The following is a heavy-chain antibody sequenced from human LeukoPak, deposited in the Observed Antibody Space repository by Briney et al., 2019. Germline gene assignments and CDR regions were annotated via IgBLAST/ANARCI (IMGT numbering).Heavy chain of an antibody. CDR3: ARGKSGRITIFGVVL. J-gene: IGHJ4*02. CDR2: IIGSGDTI. D-gene: IGHD3-3*01. CDR1: GFSLSSYD. Sequence: PGGSLRLPCAASGFSLSSYDMNWVCQAPGKGLEWVSSIIGSGDTIYYADSVKGRFTISRDNAKNSLYLQMNSLKAEDTAVYYCARGKSGRITIFGVVLWGQGTLVTVSS. V-gene: IGHV3-48*03.